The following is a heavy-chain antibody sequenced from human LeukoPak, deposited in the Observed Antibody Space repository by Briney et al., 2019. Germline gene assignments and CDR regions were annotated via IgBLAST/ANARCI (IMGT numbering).Heavy chain of an antibody. CDR2: IIPIFGTA. Sequence: SVKVSCKASGYTFTSYYMHWVRQAPGQGLEWMGGIIPIFGTANYAQKFQGRVTITADKSTSTAYMELSSLRSEDTAVYYCAREVEGAKGSNWFDPWGQGTLVTVSS. J-gene: IGHJ5*02. V-gene: IGHV1-69*06. CDR1: GYTFTSYY. D-gene: IGHD5-24*01. CDR3: AREVEGAKGSNWFDP.